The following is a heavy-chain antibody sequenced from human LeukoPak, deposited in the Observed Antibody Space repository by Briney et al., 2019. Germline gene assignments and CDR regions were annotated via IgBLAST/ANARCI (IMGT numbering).Heavy chain of an antibody. D-gene: IGHD3-22*01. Sequence: SETLSLTCTVSGGSIFSYYWGWIRQPPGKGLEWIGSIYYSGSTYYNPSLKSGATISVDTSKNQFSLKLSSVTAADTAVYYCARHKYYDSSGSLGYFQHWGQGTLVTVSS. V-gene: IGHV4-39*01. CDR1: GGSIFSYY. CDR2: IYYSGST. CDR3: ARHKYYDSSGSLGYFQH. J-gene: IGHJ1*01.